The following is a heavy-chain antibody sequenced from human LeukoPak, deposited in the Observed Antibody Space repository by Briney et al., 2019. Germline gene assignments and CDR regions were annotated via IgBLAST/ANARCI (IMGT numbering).Heavy chain of an antibody. J-gene: IGHJ5*02. CDR1: GYTFTSYG. V-gene: IGHV1-18*01. CDR2: ISAYNGNT. CDR3: ARALYGSGSYHWFDP. Sequence: ASVKVSCKASGYTFTSYGISWVRQAPGQGLEWMGWISAYNGNTNYAQKLQGRVTMTTDTSTSTAYMELRSLRSDDTAVYYCARALYGSGSYHWFDPWGQGTLVTVSS. D-gene: IGHD3-10*01.